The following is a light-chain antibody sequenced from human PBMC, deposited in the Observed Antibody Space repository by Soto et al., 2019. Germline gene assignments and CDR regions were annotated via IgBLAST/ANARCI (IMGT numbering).Light chain of an antibody. Sequence: DIQMTQFPSSLSASVGDRVNITCRASQGISTWLAWYQQKPERAPKSLIYAASRLQSGVPPRFSGSGSETDFNLTIGSLQPEDFATYYCQQYNLSPRTFGQGTKVEIK. CDR1: QGISTW. J-gene: IGKJ1*01. CDR3: QQYNLSPRT. CDR2: AAS. V-gene: IGKV1D-16*01.